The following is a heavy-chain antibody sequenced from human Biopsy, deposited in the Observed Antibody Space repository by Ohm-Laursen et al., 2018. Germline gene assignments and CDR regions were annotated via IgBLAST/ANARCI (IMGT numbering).Heavy chain of an antibody. J-gene: IGHJ4*02. CDR2: FAPENGKT. V-gene: IGHV1-24*01. D-gene: IGHD1-1*01. CDR3: AADINVWNVNY. CDR1: GYTLTELS. Sequence: ASVKVSCKVSGYTLTELSMHWVRQAPGKGLEWMGGFAPENGKTVYTQNFQARVSMTEDTSTDTAYMELRSLRSEDTAVYYCAADINVWNVNYWGQGTQVTISS.